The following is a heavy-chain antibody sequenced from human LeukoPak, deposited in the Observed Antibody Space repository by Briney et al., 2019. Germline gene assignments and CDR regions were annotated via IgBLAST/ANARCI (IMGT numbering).Heavy chain of an antibody. Sequence: GGSLRLSCAASGFTFSSYWMHWVRQAPGEGLVWVSRINSDGSSTSYADSVKGRFTISRDNAKNSLYLQMNSLRAEDTALYYCAKDKAMAYYYGMDVWGQGTTVTVSS. V-gene: IGHV3-74*01. CDR2: INSDGSST. D-gene: IGHD5-18*01. J-gene: IGHJ6*02. CDR1: GFTFSSYW. CDR3: AKDKAMAYYYGMDV.